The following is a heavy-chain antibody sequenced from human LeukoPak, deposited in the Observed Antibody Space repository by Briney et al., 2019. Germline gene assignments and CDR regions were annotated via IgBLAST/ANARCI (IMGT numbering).Heavy chain of an antibody. CDR1: GGSVTSSDYY. Sequence: SETLSLTCTVSGGSVTSSDYYWGWIRQPPGKGLEWIGSMSYGGSTDYNPSLKSRVTMSIDTSKNQFFLKLSSVTAADTAVYYCARRPYDILTGYPFAPWGQGTLVAVSS. V-gene: IGHV4-39*01. CDR3: ARRPYDILTGYPFAP. D-gene: IGHD3-9*01. J-gene: IGHJ5*02. CDR2: MSYGGST.